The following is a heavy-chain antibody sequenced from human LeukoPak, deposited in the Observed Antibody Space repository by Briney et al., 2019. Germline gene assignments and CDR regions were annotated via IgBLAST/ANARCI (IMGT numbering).Heavy chain of an antibody. CDR2: MYYSGTI. V-gene: IGHV4-59*08. Sequence: SETLSLACTISGGSISSYYWSWIRQPPGKGLEWIGYMYYSGTINYNPSLKSRVTISVDTSKNQFSLKLSSVTAADTAVYYCARQGDRYYYYGMDVWGQGTTVTVSS. CDR3: ARQGDRYYYYGMDV. J-gene: IGHJ6*02. CDR1: GGSISSYY.